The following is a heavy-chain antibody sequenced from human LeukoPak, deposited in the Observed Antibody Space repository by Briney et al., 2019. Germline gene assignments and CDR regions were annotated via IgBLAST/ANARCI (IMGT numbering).Heavy chain of an antibody. CDR2: IYYSGST. CDR1: GGSISSSSYY. V-gene: IGHV4-39*01. Sequence: SETLSLTCTVSGGSISSSSYYWGLIRQPPGKWLEWIGSIYYSGSTYYNPSLKSRVTISVDTSKNQFSLKLSSVTAADTAVYYCARRAVQDYYYYMDVWGKGTTVTVSS. CDR3: ARRAVQDYYYYMDV. J-gene: IGHJ6*03. D-gene: IGHD3-10*02.